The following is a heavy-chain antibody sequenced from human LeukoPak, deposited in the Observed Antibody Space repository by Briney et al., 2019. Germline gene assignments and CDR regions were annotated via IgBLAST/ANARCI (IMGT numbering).Heavy chain of an antibody. CDR1: GFTFSSSA. D-gene: IGHD2-15*01. CDR2: ISNNGGYT. CDR3: AKQLGYCSDGSCYFPY. V-gene: IGHV3-23*01. J-gene: IGHJ4*02. Sequence: GGSLRLSCAASGFTFSSSAMSWVRQAPGKGLEWVSAISNNGGYTYYADSVQGRFTISRDNSKSALCLQMNSLRAEDTAVYYCAKQLGYCSDGSCYFPYWGQGTLVTVSS.